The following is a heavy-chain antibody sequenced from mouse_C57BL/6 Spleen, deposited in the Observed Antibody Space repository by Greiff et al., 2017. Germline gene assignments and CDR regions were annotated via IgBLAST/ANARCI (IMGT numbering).Heavy chain of an antibody. D-gene: IGHD2-2*01. J-gene: IGHJ1*03. V-gene: IGHV1-15*01. Sequence: VQVVESGAELVRPGASVTLSCKASGYTFTDYEMHWVKQTPVHGLEWIGAIDPATGGTAYNQKFKGKAILTADKSSSTAYMELRSLTSEDSAVYYCTRVTTGEWYFEVWGTGTTVTVSP. CDR1: GYTFTDYE. CDR2: IDPATGGT. CDR3: TRVTTGEWYFEV.